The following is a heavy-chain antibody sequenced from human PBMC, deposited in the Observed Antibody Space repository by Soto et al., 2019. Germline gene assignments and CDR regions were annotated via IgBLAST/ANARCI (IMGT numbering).Heavy chain of an antibody. Sequence: QVQLVESGGGVVQPGRSLRLSCAASGFPFTTYGMHWVREGPGKGLEWVAVISYDGSNKYYADSVKGRFTISRDNSKNTLYLQMNSLRPEATALYYCVGGQYYFDYRGQGTLVTVSS. CDR2: ISYDGSNK. J-gene: IGHJ4*02. CDR1: GFPFTTYG. CDR3: VGGQYYFDY. V-gene: IGHV3-30*03. D-gene: IGHD3-10*01.